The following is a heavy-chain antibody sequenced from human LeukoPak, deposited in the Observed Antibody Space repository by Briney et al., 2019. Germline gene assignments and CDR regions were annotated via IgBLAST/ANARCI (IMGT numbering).Heavy chain of an antibody. J-gene: IGHJ4*02. Sequence: EASVKVSCKASGYSFVGYGITWVRRAPGQGLEWMGWFNPENGNTNYAQKVQGRVTMTADTSTSTSYMELRSLRSDDTAVYYCAREHSSSWDQFDYWGQGTLVTVSS. CDR1: GYSFVGYG. V-gene: IGHV1-18*01. D-gene: IGHD6-13*01. CDR2: FNPENGNT. CDR3: AREHSSSWDQFDY.